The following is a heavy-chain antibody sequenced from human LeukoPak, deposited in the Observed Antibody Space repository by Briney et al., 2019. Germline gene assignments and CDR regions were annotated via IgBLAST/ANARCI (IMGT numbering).Heavy chain of an antibody. CDR1: GASISGSGYY. J-gene: IGHJ4*02. CDR2: IYSSGST. Sequence: SSETLSLTCTVSGASISGSGYYWGWIRQPPGKGLEWIGSIYSSGSTYYNASLQSRVTISIETSKNQISLRLDSVTAADTAMYYCAKSGGYGLIDYWGQGTLVTVSS. D-gene: IGHD1-26*01. V-gene: IGHV4-39*01. CDR3: AKSGGYGLIDY.